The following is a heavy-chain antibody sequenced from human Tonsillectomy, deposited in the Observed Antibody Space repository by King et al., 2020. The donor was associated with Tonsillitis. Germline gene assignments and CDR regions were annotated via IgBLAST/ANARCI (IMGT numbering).Heavy chain of an antibody. CDR1: GFTFSSYA. V-gene: IGHV3-23*04. D-gene: IGHD6-19*01. CDR2: ISGSGSGT. Sequence: VQLVESGGDLVQPGGSLRLSCAASGFTFSSYAMSWVRQAPGKGLEWVSTISGSGSGTYYADSVKGRFTISRDNFKNTLYLQMNSLRAEDTAVYYCAKGAPGTAVAGSGAFDYWGQGTLVTVSS. CDR3: AKGAPGTAVAGSGAFDY. J-gene: IGHJ4*02.